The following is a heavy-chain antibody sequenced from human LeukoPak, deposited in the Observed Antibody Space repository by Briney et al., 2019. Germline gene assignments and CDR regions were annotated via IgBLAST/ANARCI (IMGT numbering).Heavy chain of an antibody. V-gene: IGHV4-4*07. CDR1: GGSISSYY. Sequence: ASETLSLTCTVSGGSISSYYWSWIRQPAGKGLEWIGRIYTSGSTNHNPSLKSRVTMSVDTSKNQFSLKLSSVTAADTAVYYCARAYYGSGKAAMDVWGKGTTVTVSS. CDR2: IYTSGST. J-gene: IGHJ6*04. CDR3: ARAYYGSGKAAMDV. D-gene: IGHD3-10*01.